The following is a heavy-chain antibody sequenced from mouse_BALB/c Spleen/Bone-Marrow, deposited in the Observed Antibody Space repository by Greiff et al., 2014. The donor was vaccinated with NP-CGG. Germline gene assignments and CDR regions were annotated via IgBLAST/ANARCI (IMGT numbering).Heavy chain of an antibody. V-gene: IGHV5-6*01. J-gene: IGHJ4*01. Sequence: VQLKESGGDLVKPGGSLKLSCAASGFTFSSYGMSWVRQTPDRRLEWVATISSGGSYTYYPDSVKGRFTTSRDNAKNTLYLQMSSLKSEDTAMYYCARQYGNLGVMDYWGQGTSVTVSS. CDR1: GFTFSSYG. CDR3: ARQYGNLGVMDY. D-gene: IGHD2-1*01. CDR2: ISSGGSYT.